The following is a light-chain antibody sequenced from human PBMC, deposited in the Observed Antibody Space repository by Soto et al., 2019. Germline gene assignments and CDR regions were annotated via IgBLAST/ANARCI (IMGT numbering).Light chain of an antibody. CDR2: HVS. CDR3: SSYAGSNTFV. CDR1: SGDVGAYNF. J-gene: IGLJ1*01. V-gene: IGLV2-14*03. Sequence: QSALTQPASVSGSPGQSITTSCTGTSGDVGAYNFVSWYQQHPGKAPKLIIYHVSDRPSGFSSRFSGSKSGNSASLTISGLHAEDEADYYCSSYAGSNTFVFGTGTKLTVL.